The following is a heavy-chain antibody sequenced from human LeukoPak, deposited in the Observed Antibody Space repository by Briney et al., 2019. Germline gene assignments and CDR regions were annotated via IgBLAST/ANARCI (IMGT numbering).Heavy chain of an antibody. CDR1: GYSISSGYY. Sequence: SETLSLTCTVSGYSISSGYYWGWIRQPPGKGLEWIGYIYYSGSTNYNPSLKSRVTISVDTSKNQFSLKLSSVTAADTAVYYCARVVGATASDAFDIWGQGTMVTVSS. CDR3: ARVVGATASDAFDI. D-gene: IGHD1-26*01. V-gene: IGHV4-61*01. J-gene: IGHJ3*02. CDR2: IYYSGST.